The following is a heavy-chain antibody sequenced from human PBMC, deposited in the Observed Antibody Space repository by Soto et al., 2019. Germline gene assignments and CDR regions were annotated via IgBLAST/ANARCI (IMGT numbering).Heavy chain of an antibody. CDR1: GYTFTSYA. CDR3: ARDEKYSSGWGYYYYGMDV. D-gene: IGHD6-19*01. J-gene: IGHJ6*02. CDR2: INAGNGNT. V-gene: IGHV1-3*01. Sequence: ASVKVSCKASGYTFTSYAMHWVRQAPGQRLEWMGWINAGNGNTKYSRKFQGRVTITRDTSASTAYMELSSLRSEDTAVYYCARDEKYSSGWGYYYYGMDVWGQGTTVTVSS.